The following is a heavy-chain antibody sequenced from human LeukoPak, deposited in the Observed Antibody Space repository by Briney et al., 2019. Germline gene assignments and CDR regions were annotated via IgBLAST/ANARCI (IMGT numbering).Heavy chain of an antibody. Sequence: ASVKVSCKASGYTFTNYDINWVRQAPGQGLEWMGRINPNSGGTNYAQKFQGRVTMTRDTSISTAYMELSSLRFDDTAVYYCARDPNYHDSSGSIGCNYWGQGTLVTASS. CDR2: INPNSGGT. CDR3: ARDPNYHDSSGSIGCNY. CDR1: GYTFTNYD. V-gene: IGHV1-2*06. D-gene: IGHD3-22*01. J-gene: IGHJ4*02.